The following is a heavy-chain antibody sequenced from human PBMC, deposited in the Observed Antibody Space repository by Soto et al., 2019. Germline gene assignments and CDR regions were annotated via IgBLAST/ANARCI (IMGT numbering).Heavy chain of an antibody. D-gene: IGHD2-15*01. J-gene: IGHJ1*01. CDR1: GGTFSSYA. Sequence: ASVKVSCKASGGTFSSYAISWVRQAPGQGLEWMGWINVGNGNTKYSQKFQGRVTITRDTSASTAYMELSSLRSEDTAVYYCARPRAHCSGGCCYTEYFQHWGQGTLVTVSS. V-gene: IGHV1-3*01. CDR3: ARPRAHCSGGCCYTEYFQH. CDR2: INVGNGNT.